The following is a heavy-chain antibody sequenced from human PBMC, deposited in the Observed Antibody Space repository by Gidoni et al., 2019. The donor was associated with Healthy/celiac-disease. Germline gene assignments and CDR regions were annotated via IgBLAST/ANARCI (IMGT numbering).Heavy chain of an antibody. Sequence: QVQLVESGGGVVQPGRSLRLSCAASGFTFSSYGMHWVRQAPGKGLEWVAVISYDGSNKYYADSVKGRFTISRDNSKNTLYLQMNSLRAEDTAVYYCAKDWSTVTTFWGQGTMVTVSS. D-gene: IGHD4-17*01. CDR3: AKDWSTVTTF. V-gene: IGHV3-30*18. J-gene: IGHJ3*01. CDR1: GFTFSSYG. CDR2: ISYDGSNK.